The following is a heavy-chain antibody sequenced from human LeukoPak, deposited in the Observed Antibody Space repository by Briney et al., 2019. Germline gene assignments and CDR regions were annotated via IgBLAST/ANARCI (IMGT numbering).Heavy chain of an antibody. V-gene: IGHV3-48*01. Sequence: GGSLRLSCAASGFTFSSFGMTWVRQAPGKGLEWVSYISGSSSTIHYADSVKGRFTISRDNAKNSLYLQMNSLRAEDTAVYYCAKYYDFWSGYLDYWGQGTLVTVSS. D-gene: IGHD3-3*01. CDR1: GFTFSSFG. CDR3: AKYYDFWSGYLDY. CDR2: ISGSSSTI. J-gene: IGHJ4*02.